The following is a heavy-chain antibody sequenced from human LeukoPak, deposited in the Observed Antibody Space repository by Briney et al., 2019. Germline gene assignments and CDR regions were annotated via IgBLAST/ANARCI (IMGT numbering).Heavy chain of an antibody. V-gene: IGHV3-48*01. CDR3: ARDRGKAVSDY. Sequence: GGSLRLSCAASGFTFSSSSMNWVRQAPGKGLEWVSYISSSSSTMYYADSVKGRFTISRDNAKNVLYLQMNSLGAEDTAVYYCARDRGKAVSDYWGQGTLVTVSS. D-gene: IGHD6-19*01. CDR2: ISSSSSTM. CDR1: GFTFSSSS. J-gene: IGHJ4*02.